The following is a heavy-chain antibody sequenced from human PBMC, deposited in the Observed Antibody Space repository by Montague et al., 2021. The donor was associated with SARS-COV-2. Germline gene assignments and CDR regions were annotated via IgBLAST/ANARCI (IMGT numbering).Heavy chain of an antibody. J-gene: IGHJ6*02. CDR3: ARGAVQQQLEVDYFYGMDV. V-gene: IGHV3-30-3*01. Sequence: SLRLSCAAPGFTLSRYGMHWVRQAPGKGLQWLAVISYDGVKKYYADSVKGRLTISRDNSKDTLYLQVNSLRGDDTAVYYCARGAVQQQLEVDYFYGMDVWGQGTTVNVSS. CDR1: GFTLSRYG. D-gene: IGHD1-1*01. CDR2: ISYDGVKK.